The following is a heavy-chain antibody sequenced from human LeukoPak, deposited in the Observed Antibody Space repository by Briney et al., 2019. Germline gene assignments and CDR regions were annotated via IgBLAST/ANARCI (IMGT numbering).Heavy chain of an antibody. CDR1: GGSISSYY. CDR3: ARDAKYYYGSRTYFFFEY. D-gene: IGHD3-10*01. CDR2: IYYSGST. J-gene: IGHJ4*02. Sequence: PSETLSLTCTVSGGSISSYYWSWIRQPPGKGLEWIGYIYYSGSTNYNPSLKSRVTISVDTSKNQLSLKLSSVTAADTAIYYCARDAKYYYGSRTYFFFEYWGQGTLLSVSS. V-gene: IGHV4-59*12.